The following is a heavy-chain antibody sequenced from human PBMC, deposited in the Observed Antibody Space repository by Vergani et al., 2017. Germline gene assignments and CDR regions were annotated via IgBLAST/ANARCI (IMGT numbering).Heavy chain of an antibody. CDR3: AKDVMITFGGVIAVWPYFDY. D-gene: IGHD3-16*02. J-gene: IGHJ4*02. V-gene: IGHV3-23*01. CDR1: GFTFSSYA. CDR2: ISGSGGST. Sequence: EVQLLESGGGLVQPGGSLRLSCAASGFTFSSYAMSWVRQAPGKGLEWVSAISGSGGSTYYADSVKGRFTISRDNSKTTLYLQMNSLRAEDTAVYYCAKDVMITFGGVIAVWPYFDYWGQGTLVTVSS.